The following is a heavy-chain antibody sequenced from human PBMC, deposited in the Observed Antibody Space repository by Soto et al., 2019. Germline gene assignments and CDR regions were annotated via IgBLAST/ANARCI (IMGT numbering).Heavy chain of an antibody. CDR3: ARVRRDGNPGYTMDV. D-gene: IGHD5-12*01. V-gene: IGHV3-7*05. CDR1: GFTFSTYW. Sequence: GGSLRLSCGASGFTFSTYWMSWVRQAPGKGLEWVANIKQDGGEKRYVDSVEGRFSISRDNAKNSLYLQMNGLRAEDTAAYYCARVRRDGNPGYTMDVWGQGTRVTVSS. J-gene: IGHJ6*02. CDR2: IKQDGGEK.